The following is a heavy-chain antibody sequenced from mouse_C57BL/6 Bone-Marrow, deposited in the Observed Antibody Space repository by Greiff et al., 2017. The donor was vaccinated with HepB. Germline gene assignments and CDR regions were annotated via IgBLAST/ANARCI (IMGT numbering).Heavy chain of an antibody. CDR1: GYTFTDYE. V-gene: IGHV1-15*01. CDR2: IDPETGGT. CDR3: TRIDYDY. J-gene: IGHJ2*01. Sequence: QVQLKQSGAELVRPGASVTLSCKASGYTFTDYEMHWVKQTPVHGLEWIGAIDPETGGTAYNQKFKGKAILTADKSSSTAYMELRSLTSEDSAVYYCTRIDYDYWGQGTTLTVSS. D-gene: IGHD2-13*01.